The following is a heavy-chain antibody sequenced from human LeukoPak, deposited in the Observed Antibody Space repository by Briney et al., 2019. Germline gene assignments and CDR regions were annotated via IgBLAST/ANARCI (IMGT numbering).Heavy chain of an antibody. D-gene: IGHD3-10*01. CDR2: FSGPGKT. V-gene: IGHV3-23*01. J-gene: IGHJ6*02. Sequence: PGGSLRLSCAASGFTLSNSAMSWVRQAPGKGLEWVSGFSGPGKTYYADSVKGRFTISRDNSKNTLYLQMNSLRAEDTAVYYCARDFITMVRGTGPYGMDVWGQGTTVTVSS. CDR1: GFTLSNSA. CDR3: ARDFITMVRGTGPYGMDV.